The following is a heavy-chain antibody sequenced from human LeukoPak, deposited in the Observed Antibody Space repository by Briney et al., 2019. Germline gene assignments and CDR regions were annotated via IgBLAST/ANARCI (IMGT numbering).Heavy chain of an antibody. Sequence: KPSETLSLTCTVSGGSISSYYWSWIRQPPGKGLEWIGYIYYSGSTNYNPSLKSRVTISVDTSKNQFSLKLSSVTAADTAVYYCARGDYDSSVPTTYYFDYWGQGTLVTVSS. CDR1: GGSISSYY. V-gene: IGHV4-59*01. CDR3: ARGDYDSSVPTTYYFDY. J-gene: IGHJ4*02. D-gene: IGHD3-22*01. CDR2: IYYSGST.